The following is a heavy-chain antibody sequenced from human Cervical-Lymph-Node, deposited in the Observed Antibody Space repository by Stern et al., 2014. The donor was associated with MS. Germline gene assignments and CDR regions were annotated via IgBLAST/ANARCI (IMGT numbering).Heavy chain of an antibody. V-gene: IGHV4-61*02. J-gene: IGHJ2*01. Sequence: HVQLQESGPGLVKPSQTLSLTCTVSGGSISSDSYYWSWIRQPAGKGLEWIGRIYTSGSTNYTPSLKSRVTISVDTSKNQFSLKLSSVTAADTAVYYCARNYELWGRGTLVTVSS. CDR1: GGSISSDSYY. CDR2: IYTSGST. CDR3: ARNYEL.